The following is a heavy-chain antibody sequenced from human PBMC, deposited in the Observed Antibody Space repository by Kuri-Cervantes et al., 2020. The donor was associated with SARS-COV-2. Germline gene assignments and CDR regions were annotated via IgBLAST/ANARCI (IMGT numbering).Heavy chain of an antibody. V-gene: IGHV4-34*01. D-gene: IGHD4-17*01. J-gene: IGHJ4*02. CDR2: INDSGST. Sequence: SQTLSLTCAVSGGSFSGYYWNWIRQPPGKGLEWIGEINDSGSTNCNPSLKSRVTISIDTSNNHFSLKPSSVTAADTAVYYCARQATVSLVLFDYWGRGTLVTVSS. CDR1: GGSFSGYY. CDR3: ARQATVSLVLFDY.